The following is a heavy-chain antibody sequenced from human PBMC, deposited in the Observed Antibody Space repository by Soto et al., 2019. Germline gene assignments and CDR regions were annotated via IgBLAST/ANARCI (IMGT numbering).Heavy chain of an antibody. CDR1: GGTFNTYA. CDR3: AREVEVHTPAFVY. D-gene: IGHD2-15*01. J-gene: IGHJ4*02. Sequence: QVQLVQSGAEMKKPGSSVKVSCQSSGGTFNTYAMNWVRQAPGHGPEWMGDISPMFGAANYAPKFQGRVTITADESTGTSYMLLSSLTSEDTALYFCAREVEVHTPAFVYWGQGTRVTVSS. CDR2: ISPMFGAA. V-gene: IGHV1-69*19.